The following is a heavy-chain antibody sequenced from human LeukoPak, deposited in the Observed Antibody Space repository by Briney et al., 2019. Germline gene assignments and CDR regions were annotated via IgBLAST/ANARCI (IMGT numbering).Heavy chain of an antibody. V-gene: IGHV4-59*01. CDR2: IYYSGNT. Sequence: PSETLSLTCTVSGGSISSYYWSWIRQPPGKRLEWIGYIYYSGNTNYNPSLKSRVSISIDTSKNQFSLQLSSVTAADTAVYYCARDRDSSGLRDFDLWGRGTLVTVSA. J-gene: IGHJ2*01. CDR3: ARDRDSSGLRDFDL. CDR1: GGSISSYY. D-gene: IGHD3-22*01.